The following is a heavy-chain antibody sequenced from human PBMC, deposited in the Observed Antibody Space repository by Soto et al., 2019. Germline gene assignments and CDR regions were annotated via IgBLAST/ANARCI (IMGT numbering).Heavy chain of an antibody. CDR3: ATLAVAGNFDY. CDR2: INPNNGST. V-gene: IGHV1-18*01. Sequence: ASVKVSCKASGYTFTSYGISWVRQAPGQGLEWMGWINPNNGSTNYAQKFQGRVTMTRDTSISTAYMELRRLRSDDTAVYYCATLAVAGNFDYWGQGTLVTVSS. J-gene: IGHJ4*02. CDR1: GYTFTSYG. D-gene: IGHD6-19*01.